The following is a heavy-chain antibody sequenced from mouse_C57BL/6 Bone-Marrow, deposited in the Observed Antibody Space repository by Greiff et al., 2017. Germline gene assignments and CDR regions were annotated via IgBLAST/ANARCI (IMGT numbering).Heavy chain of an antibody. CDR3: TRRYSNYFAWFAY. D-gene: IGHD2-5*01. V-gene: IGHV1-15*01. CDR1: GYTFTDYE. Sequence: VQLQESRAELVRPGASVTLSCKASGYTFTDYEMHWVKQTPVHGLEWIGAIDPETGGTAYNQKFKGKAILTADKSSSTAYMELRSLTSEDSAVYYCTRRYSNYFAWFAYWGQGTLVTVSA. J-gene: IGHJ3*01. CDR2: IDPETGGT.